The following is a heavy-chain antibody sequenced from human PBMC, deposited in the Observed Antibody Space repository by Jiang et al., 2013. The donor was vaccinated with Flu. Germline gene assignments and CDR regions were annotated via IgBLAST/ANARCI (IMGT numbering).Heavy chain of an antibody. J-gene: IGHJ4*02. Sequence: SGAEVKKPGSSVKVSCRASGSTFTSYGISWVRQAPGQGLEWMGRIIPILRITDSAEKFQGRVTITADKSTSTAYMELSSLRSEDTAVYYCASYSPICSSTNCFDNWGQGTLVTVAS. CDR1: GSTFTSYG. CDR3: ASYSPICSSTNCFDN. V-gene: IGHV1-69*04. D-gene: IGHD2-2*01. CDR2: IIPILRIT.